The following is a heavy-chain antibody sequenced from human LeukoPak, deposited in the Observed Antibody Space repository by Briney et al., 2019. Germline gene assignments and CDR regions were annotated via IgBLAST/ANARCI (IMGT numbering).Heavy chain of an antibody. D-gene: IGHD2-21*02. V-gene: IGHV3-23*01. CDR2: ISNGGDRT. Sequence: GGSLRLSCAVSGFTFSNYAMSWVRQAPGKGLEWVSGISNGGDRTYYADSVKGRFTISRDNTKNSVYLQMNSLRAEDTAVYYCARGYCGGDCYGDWGQGTLVTVSS. CDR3: ARGYCGGDCYGD. J-gene: IGHJ1*01. CDR1: GFTFSNYA.